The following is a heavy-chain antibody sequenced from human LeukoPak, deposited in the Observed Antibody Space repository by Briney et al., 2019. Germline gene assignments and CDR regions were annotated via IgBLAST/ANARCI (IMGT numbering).Heavy chain of an antibody. D-gene: IGHD2-15*01. V-gene: IGHV4-61*02. CDR3: ARGEIFCSGGSCYEDYYYYMDV. CDR1: GGSISSGSYY. CDR2: IYTSGST. Sequence: SETLSLTCTVSGGSISSGSYYWSWIRQPAGKGLEWIGRIYTSGSTNYNPSLKSRVTISVDTSKNQFSLQLNSVTPEDTAVYYCARGEIFCSGGSCYEDYYYYMDVWGKGTTVTVSS. J-gene: IGHJ6*03.